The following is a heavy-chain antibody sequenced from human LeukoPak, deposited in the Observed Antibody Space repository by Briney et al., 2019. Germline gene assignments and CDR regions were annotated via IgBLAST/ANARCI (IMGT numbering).Heavy chain of an antibody. D-gene: IGHD3-3*01. CDR1: CGPLNNYQ. CDR2: NSYTGDT. J-gene: IGHJ4*02. CDR3: AGSHCLGSNSDYYTPFDY. V-gene: IGHV4-59*01. Sequence: SETLSLTCTVSCGPLNNYQWSCIRPPPGKALESIGNNSYTGDTNYNPSLKSRVTISVDTSKTLVSLKLSSVPAADTVVYYCAGSHCLGSNSDYYTPFDYWGQGSLVTVSS.